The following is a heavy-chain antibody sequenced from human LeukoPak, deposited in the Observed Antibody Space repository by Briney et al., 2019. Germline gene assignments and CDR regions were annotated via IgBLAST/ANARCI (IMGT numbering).Heavy chain of an antibody. D-gene: IGHD6-19*01. CDR1: GFIFSNNW. Sequence: GGSLRLSCAASGFIFSNNWMNWVRQTPGKGLEWVANINQDGSVKYYVDSVKGRFTISRDNAKNSLYLQMNSLRAEDTALYYCARGMSVDANWFDPWGQGTLVTVSS. V-gene: IGHV3-7*04. CDR3: ARGMSVDANWFDP. CDR2: INQDGSVK. J-gene: IGHJ5*02.